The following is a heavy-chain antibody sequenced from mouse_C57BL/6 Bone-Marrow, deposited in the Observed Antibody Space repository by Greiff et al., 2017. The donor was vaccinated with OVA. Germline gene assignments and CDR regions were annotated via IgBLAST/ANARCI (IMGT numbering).Heavy chain of an antibody. CDR3: ARDETGRGDY. J-gene: IGHJ4*01. CDR2: IYIGSGYT. CDR1: GYTFTSYG. V-gene: IGHV1-58*01. Sequence: EVQLQQSGAELVRPGSSVKMSCTTSGYTFTSYGINWVQQRPGQGLEWIGYIYIGSGYTEYTEKFKGQATLTSDTSSSTAYMQLSSLTSEDSAIECCARDETGRGDYGGQGTSVTGSS.